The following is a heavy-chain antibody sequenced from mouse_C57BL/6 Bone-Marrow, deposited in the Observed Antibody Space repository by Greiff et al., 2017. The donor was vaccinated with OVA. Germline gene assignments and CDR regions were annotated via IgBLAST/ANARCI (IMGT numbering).Heavy chain of an antibody. D-gene: IGHD1-1*01. V-gene: IGHV1-81*01. CDR1: GYTFTSYG. CDR3: ASRIYYYGSSEAY. J-gene: IGHJ3*01. Sequence: LVESGAELARPGASVKLSCKASGYTFTSYGISWVKQSTGQGLEWIGEIYPRSGNTYYNEKFKGKATLTADKSSSTAYMELRSLTSEDSAVYFCASRIYYYGSSEAYWGQGTLVTVSA. CDR2: IYPRSGNT.